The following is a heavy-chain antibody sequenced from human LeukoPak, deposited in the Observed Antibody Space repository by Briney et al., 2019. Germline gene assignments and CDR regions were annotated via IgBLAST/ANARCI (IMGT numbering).Heavy chain of an antibody. CDR2: IWYDGSNK. CDR1: GFTFSSYG. D-gene: IGHD2-8*01. CDR3: AKEFALRGGYPKPDMLLYYITYYYYYMDV. J-gene: IGHJ6*03. V-gene: IGHV3-33*06. Sequence: PGGSLRLSCAASGFTFSSYGMHWVRQAPGKGLEWVAVIWYDGSNKYYADSVKGRFTISRDNSKNTLYLQMNSLRAENTAVYYCAKEFALRGGYPKPDMLLYYITYYYYYMDVWGKGTTVTVSS.